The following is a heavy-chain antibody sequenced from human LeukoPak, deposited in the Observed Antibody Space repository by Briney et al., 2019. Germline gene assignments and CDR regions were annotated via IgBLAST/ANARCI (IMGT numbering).Heavy chain of an antibody. CDR2: IYHSGST. CDR1: GGSISSGGYS. V-gene: IGHV4-30-2*01. Sequence: SETLSLTCAVSGGSISSGGYSWSWIRQPPGKGLEWIGYIYHSGSTYYNPSLKRRVTISVDRSKNQFSLKLSSVTAADTAVYYCARAPRAYCSGGSCYVDVWGQGTTVTVSS. CDR3: ARAPRAYCSGGSCYVDV. J-gene: IGHJ6*02. D-gene: IGHD2-15*01.